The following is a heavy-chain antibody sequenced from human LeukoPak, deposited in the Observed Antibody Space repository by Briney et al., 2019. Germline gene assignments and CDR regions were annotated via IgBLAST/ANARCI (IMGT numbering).Heavy chain of an antibody. J-gene: IGHJ3*02. CDR2: IYHRGSA. CDR3: ARVRTGAYPAGAFDI. D-gene: IGHD1-26*01. Sequence: SETLSLTCTVSGGSISSSSYYWGWIRQPPGKGLEWIGEIYHRGSANYNPSLKSRLTISVDTSKNQFSLKLTSVTAADTAVYYCARVRTGAYPAGAFDIWGQGTMLTVSS. CDR1: GGSISSSSYY. V-gene: IGHV4-39*07.